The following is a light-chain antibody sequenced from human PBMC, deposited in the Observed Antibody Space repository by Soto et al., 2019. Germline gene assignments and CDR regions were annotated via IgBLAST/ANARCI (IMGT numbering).Light chain of an antibody. CDR1: QSVSSSY. V-gene: IGKV3-20*01. CDR2: GAS. J-gene: IGKJ5*01. Sequence: ETGLTQSPGTLSLSPGERATLSCRASQSVSSSYLAWYQQKPGQAPRLLIYGASSRATGIPDRFSGSGSATDFTLTISRLQPEDFTVFYCQQYGGSPITFGQGTRL. CDR3: QQYGGSPIT.